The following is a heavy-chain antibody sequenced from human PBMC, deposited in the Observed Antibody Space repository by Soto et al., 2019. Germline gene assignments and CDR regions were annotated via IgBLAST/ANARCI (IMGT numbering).Heavy chain of an antibody. CDR3: ARVGRGSGYDGVFDY. V-gene: IGHV4-59*12. CDR2: IYYSGST. Sequence: SETLSLTCTVSGGSISSYYWSWIRQPPGKGLEWIGYIYYSGSTNYNPSLKSRVTISVDTSKNQFSLKLSSVTAADTAVYYCARVGRGSGYDGVFDYWGQGTLVTVSS. D-gene: IGHD5-12*01. J-gene: IGHJ4*02. CDR1: GGSISSYY.